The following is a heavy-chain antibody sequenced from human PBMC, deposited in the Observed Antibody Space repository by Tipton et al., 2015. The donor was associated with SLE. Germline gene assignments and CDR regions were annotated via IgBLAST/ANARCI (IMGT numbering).Heavy chain of an antibody. V-gene: IGHV4-38-2*02. D-gene: IGHD6-19*01. J-gene: IGHJ4*02. CDR3: ARHQSSGPEPYY. CDR1: GYSVSNAYY. CDR2: IYYSGST. Sequence: TLSLTCNVSGYSVSNAYYWGWIRQPPGKGLEWIGTIYYSGSTYYNPSVKSRVTISVDTSKNHFSLELRSVTAADTAVYYCARHQSSGPEPYYWGQGALVTVSS.